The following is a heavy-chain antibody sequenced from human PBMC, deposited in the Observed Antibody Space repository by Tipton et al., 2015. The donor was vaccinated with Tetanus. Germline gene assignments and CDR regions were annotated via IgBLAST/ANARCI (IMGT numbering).Heavy chain of an antibody. Sequence: QLVQSGAEVKKPGSSVKVSCKASGGTFSTYAVNWVRQAPGQGLEWMGRIIPILDIANYAQKFQGRVTITADKSTSTAYMELSSLRSEDTAVYYCARARDYHILSGNYYYHGMDVWGQGTTVTVSS. V-gene: IGHV1-69*09. CDR1: GGTFSTYA. CDR3: ARARDYHILSGNYYYHGMDV. D-gene: IGHD3-9*01. J-gene: IGHJ6*02. CDR2: IIPILDIA.